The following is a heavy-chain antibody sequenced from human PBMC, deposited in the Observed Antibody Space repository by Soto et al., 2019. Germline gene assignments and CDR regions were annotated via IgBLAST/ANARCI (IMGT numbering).Heavy chain of an antibody. Sequence: GGSLRVCCAASGFIFRDYEFIWVRPAPGKGLEWVSYISKSGTNVYYADSVKGRFTISRDTAKNSLYLQMNSLRAEDTAFYYSAREWRYCFDPWGQGTLVTVSS. D-gene: IGHD3-3*01. CDR2: ISKSGTNV. V-gene: IGHV3-48*03. CDR3: AREWRYCFDP. J-gene: IGHJ5*02. CDR1: GFIFRDYE.